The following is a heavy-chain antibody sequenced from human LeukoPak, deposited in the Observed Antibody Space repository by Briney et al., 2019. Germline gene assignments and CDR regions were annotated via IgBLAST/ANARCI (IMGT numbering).Heavy chain of an antibody. CDR1: GCSFTGYY. D-gene: IGHD1-26*01. V-gene: IGHV1-2*02. Sequence: ASVKVSCKASGCSFTGYYMHWVRQAPGQGLEWMGWINPNSGGTNSAQKFQGRVTMTRDTSISTASMELTRLSSDDTAVYYCARMTSDPSGSYDYWGQGTLVTVSS. J-gene: IGHJ4*02. CDR2: INPNSGGT. CDR3: ARMTSDPSGSYDY.